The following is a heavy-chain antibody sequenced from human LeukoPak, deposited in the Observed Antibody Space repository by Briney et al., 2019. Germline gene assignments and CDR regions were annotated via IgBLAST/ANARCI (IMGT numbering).Heavy chain of an antibody. V-gene: IGHV1-3*02. CDR3: ARGPKFYGMYI. J-gene: IGHJ6*01. CDR2: SNAGNGNT. CDR1: GYTFTSYA. Sequence: ASVKVSCKASGYTFTSYAMQWVRQAPGQKREWMGWSNAGNGNTKYSQEFQGRVTITRDTSASTAHMELSSRRSEDTAAYYCARGPKFYGMYIWGEGTTVSVSS.